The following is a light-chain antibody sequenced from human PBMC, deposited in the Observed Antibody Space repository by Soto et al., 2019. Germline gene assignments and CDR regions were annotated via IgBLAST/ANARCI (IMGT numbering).Light chain of an antibody. CDR2: DVS. Sequence: QSVLTQPASVSGSPGQSITISCTGTSSDVGGYKYVSWYQQHPGKAPKLMIYDVSNRPSGVSNRFSGSKSGNTASLTISGLQAEDVADYYCSSYTSSSTRVFGTGTKVTVL. J-gene: IGLJ1*01. CDR3: SSYTSSSTRV. CDR1: SSDVGGYKY. V-gene: IGLV2-14*01.